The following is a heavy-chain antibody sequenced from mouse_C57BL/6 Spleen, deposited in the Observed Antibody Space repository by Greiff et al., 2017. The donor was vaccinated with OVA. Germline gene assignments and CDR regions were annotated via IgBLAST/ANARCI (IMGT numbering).Heavy chain of an antibody. CDR1: GYTFTGYD. J-gene: IGHJ4*01. CDR3: ASGGLRRSDAMDY. D-gene: IGHD2-4*01. Sequence: QVQLQQSGPELVKPGASVKLSCKASGYTFTGYDINWVKQRPGQGLEWIGWIYPRDGSTKYTEKFKGKATLTVDTSSSTAYLELHSLTSEDSAVDFCASGGLRRSDAMDYWGQGTSVTVSS. CDR2: IYPRDGST. V-gene: IGHV1-85*01.